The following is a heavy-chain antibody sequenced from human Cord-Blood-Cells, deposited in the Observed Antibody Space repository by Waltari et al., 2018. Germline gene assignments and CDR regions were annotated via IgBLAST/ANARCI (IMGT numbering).Heavy chain of an antibody. CDR3: ARGNRMPYYYGSGSSFDY. CDR1: GYNFTSYD. D-gene: IGHD3-10*01. CDR2: MNPNRGNT. Sequence: QVQLVQSGAEVKKPGASVKVSCKASGYNFTSYDINWLRRATAPGLEWMGWMNPNRGNTGYAQKFQGRVTMTRNTSISTAYMELSSLRSEDTAVYYCARGNRMPYYYGSGSSFDYWGQGTLVTVSS. J-gene: IGHJ4*02. V-gene: IGHV1-8*02.